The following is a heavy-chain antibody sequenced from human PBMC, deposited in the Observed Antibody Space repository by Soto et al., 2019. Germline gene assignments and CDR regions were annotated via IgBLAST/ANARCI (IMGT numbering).Heavy chain of an antibody. D-gene: IGHD6-19*01. Sequence: ASVKVSCKASGGTFSSYAISWVRQAPGQGLKWMGGIIPIFGTANYAQKFQGRVTITADESTSTSYMEVNNLRSEDTAVYYCAKVRYSSPMGYYYGMDVWGQGTTVTVSS. CDR3: AKVRYSSPMGYYYGMDV. CDR1: GGTFSSYA. V-gene: IGHV1-69*13. J-gene: IGHJ6*02. CDR2: IIPIFGTA.